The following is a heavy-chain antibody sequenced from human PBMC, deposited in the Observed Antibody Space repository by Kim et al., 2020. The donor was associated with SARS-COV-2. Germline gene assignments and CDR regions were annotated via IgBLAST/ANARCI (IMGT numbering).Heavy chain of an antibody. V-gene: IGHV4-59*13. CDR2: IYYSGST. D-gene: IGHD6-13*01. J-gene: IGHJ6*02. Sequence: SETLSLTCTVSGGSISSYYWSWIRQPPGKGLEWIGYIYYSGSTNYNPSLKSRVTISVDTSKNQFSLKLSSVTAADTAVYYCARSTAAGRGYGMDVWGQGTTVTVSS. CDR3: ARSTAAGRGYGMDV. CDR1: GGSISSYY.